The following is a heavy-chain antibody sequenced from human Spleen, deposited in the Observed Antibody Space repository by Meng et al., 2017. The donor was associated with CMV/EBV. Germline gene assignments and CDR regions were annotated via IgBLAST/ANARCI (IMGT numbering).Heavy chain of an antibody. CDR1: EFTFNTFN. D-gene: IGHD6-6*01. CDR3: AKWPQYSSSSDD. J-gene: IGHJ4*02. Sequence: GGSLRLSCAASEFTFNTFNMHWVRQAPGKGLEWVTFIRYDGSNKFYADSVKGRFTISRDNSKNTLYLQMNSLRAEDTAVYYCAKWPQYSSSSDDWGQGTLVTVSS. V-gene: IGHV3-30*02. CDR2: IRYDGSNK.